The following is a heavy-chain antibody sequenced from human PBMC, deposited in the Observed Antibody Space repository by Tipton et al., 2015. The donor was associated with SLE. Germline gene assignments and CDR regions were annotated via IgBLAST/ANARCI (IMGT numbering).Heavy chain of an antibody. J-gene: IGHJ1*01. D-gene: IGHD1-14*01. CDR1: GGSISSSSHY. V-gene: IGHV4-39*01. CDR2: IYYTGYT. Sequence: TLSLTCTVSGGSISSSSHYWGWIRQPPGKGLEWIGSIYYTGYTYYNPSLKSRVTVSIDTSKNQISLKLKSVTAADTSVYYCARTTIATVEYFEHWGQGTLVIVSS. CDR3: ARTTIATVEYFEH.